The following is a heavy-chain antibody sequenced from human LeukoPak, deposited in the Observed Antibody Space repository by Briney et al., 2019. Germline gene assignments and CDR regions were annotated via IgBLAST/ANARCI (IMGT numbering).Heavy chain of an antibody. CDR2: IYYSGST. CDR1: GGSISSYY. D-gene: IGHD1-26*01. J-gene: IGHJ4*02. CDR3: ARWELHDESHFDY. V-gene: IGHV4-59*01. Sequence: PSETLSLTCTVSGGSISSYYWNWIRQPPGKGLEWIGYIYYSGSTNYNPSLKSRVTISVDTSKNQFSLKLSSVTAAVTAVYYCARWELHDESHFDYWGQGTLVTVSS.